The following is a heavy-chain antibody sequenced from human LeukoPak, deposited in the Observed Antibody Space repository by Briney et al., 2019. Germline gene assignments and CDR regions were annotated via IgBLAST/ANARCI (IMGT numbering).Heavy chain of an antibody. J-gene: IGHJ5*02. CDR1: GFIFSSYG. CDR3: ARGPRRAGYSSGWSSTYWFDP. CDR2: TWNDGNRK. V-gene: IGHV3-33*01. D-gene: IGHD6-19*01. Sequence: GGSLRLSCAASGFIFSSYGMHWVRQAPGKGLEWVAVTWNDGNRKEYVDSVKGRFTISKDNSKKTLYLQMNSLRAEDTAVYYCARGPRRAGYSSGWSSTYWFDPWGQGTLVTVSS.